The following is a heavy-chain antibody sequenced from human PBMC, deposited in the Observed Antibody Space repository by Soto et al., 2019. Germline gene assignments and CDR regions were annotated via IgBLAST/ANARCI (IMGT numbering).Heavy chain of an antibody. V-gene: IGHV3-74*01. CDR3: VRGKYSGSYFFDY. CDR1: GFSFTNDW. CDR2: LSSDGSTT. J-gene: IGHJ4*02. Sequence: EVQLVESGGGLVQPGGSLRLSCEASGFSFTNDWMHWVRQAPGKGLVWVSSLSSDGSTTDYADSVKGRFTIPRDNAKNTLYLQMNSLGAEDTAVYYCVRGKYSGSYFFDYWGQGTLVTVSS. D-gene: IGHD1-26*01.